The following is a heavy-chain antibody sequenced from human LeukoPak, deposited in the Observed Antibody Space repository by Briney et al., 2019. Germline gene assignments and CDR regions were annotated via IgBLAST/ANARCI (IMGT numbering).Heavy chain of an antibody. Sequence: GGSLRLSCTVSGFTLSSYEMSWIRQAPGKGLEWVSSIDYDGGSGHYADPVKGRFTISRDNSNNTLFLHLNSLRGEDTAVYYCTRNSGWYGLSWGQGTLVTVSS. CDR1: GFTLSSYE. V-gene: IGHV3-23*01. CDR3: TRNSGWYGLS. CDR2: IDYDGGSG. D-gene: IGHD6-19*01. J-gene: IGHJ1*01.